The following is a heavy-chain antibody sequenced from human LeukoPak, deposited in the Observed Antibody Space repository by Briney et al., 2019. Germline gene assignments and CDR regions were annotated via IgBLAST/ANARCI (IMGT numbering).Heavy chain of an antibody. CDR3: AKGPIYCSSTSCPPDY. V-gene: IGHV3-23*01. Sequence: GGSLRLSCTASGFTFSSYAMTWVRQPPGKGLEWVSGISGSGGITHYADSVQGRFTISRDNSKNTLYLQMNSLRAEDTAVYYCAKGPIYCSSTSCPPDYWGQGTLVTVSS. CDR1: GFTFSSYA. CDR2: ISGSGGIT. J-gene: IGHJ4*02. D-gene: IGHD2-2*01.